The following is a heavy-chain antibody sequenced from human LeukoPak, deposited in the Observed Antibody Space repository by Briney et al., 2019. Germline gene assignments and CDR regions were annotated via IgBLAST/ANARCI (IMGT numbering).Heavy chain of an antibody. D-gene: IGHD3-10*01. J-gene: IGHJ6*02. V-gene: IGHV4-59*01. CDR3: ASSMVRGAHLYGMDV. CDR1: GGSISSYY. CDR2: IYYSGST. Sequence: SETLSLTCTVSGGSISSYYWSWIRRPPGKGLEWIGYIYYSGSTNYNPSLKSRVTISVDTSKNQFSLKLSSVTAADTAVYYCASSMVRGAHLYGMDVWGQGTTVTVSS.